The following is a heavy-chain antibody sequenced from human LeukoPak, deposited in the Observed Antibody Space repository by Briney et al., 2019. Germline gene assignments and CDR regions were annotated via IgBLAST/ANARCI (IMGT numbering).Heavy chain of an antibody. V-gene: IGHV3-33*01. CDR3: ARYPGVDMAIPSVDY. D-gene: IGHD5-24*01. Sequence: GGSLTLSSAATAFTVCSDSMDWVRPAPGKGLECVIVIWYEGSNKYYAVSMKGRFTIPRDNSKNTLYLQMNSLRGEDTAVYYCARYPGVDMAIPSVDYWGQGTLVTVSS. J-gene: IGHJ4*02. CDR2: IWYEGSNK. CDR1: AFTVCSDS.